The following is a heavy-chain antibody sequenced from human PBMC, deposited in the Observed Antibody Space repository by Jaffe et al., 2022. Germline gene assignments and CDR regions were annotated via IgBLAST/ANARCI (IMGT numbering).Heavy chain of an antibody. CDR3: ARDQSAAGPAYYYMDV. CDR2: IYYSGST. J-gene: IGHJ6*03. Sequence: QVQLQESGPGLVKPSETLSLTCTVSGGSISSYYWSWIRQPPGKGLEWIGYIYYSGSTNYNPSLKSRVTISVDTSKNQFSLKLSSVTAADTAVYYCARDQSAAGPAYYYMDVWGKGTTVTVSS. D-gene: IGHD6-13*01. V-gene: IGHV4-59*01. CDR1: GGSISSYY.